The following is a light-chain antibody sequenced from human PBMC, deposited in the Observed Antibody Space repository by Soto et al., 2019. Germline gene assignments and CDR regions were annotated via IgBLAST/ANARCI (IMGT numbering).Light chain of an antibody. V-gene: IGKV3-11*01. Sequence: EIVLTQSPATLSLSPGERATLSCRASQSDNNYLAWYQQKPGQAPRLLIYDAFNRATGIPARFSGSGSGTDFTLTISSLEPEDFAVYYCQQRSNWPLTFGGGTKVEIE. CDR3: QQRSNWPLT. CDR1: QSDNNY. CDR2: DAF. J-gene: IGKJ4*01.